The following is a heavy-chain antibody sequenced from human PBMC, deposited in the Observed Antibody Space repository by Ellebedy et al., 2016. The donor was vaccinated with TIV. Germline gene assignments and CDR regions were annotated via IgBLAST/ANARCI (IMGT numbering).Heavy chain of an antibody. CDR2: ITGNGVTT. CDR1: GFSFSTTA. CDR3: ARGGGGYDPRPMDV. V-gene: IGHV3-23*01. Sequence: GESLKISCAASGFSFSTTAMGWVRQAPGRGLEWVSAITGNGVTTYYADSVKGRFSISRDNSKNTLYLQINSLRSEDTAVYYCARGGGGYDPRPMDVWGQGTTVTVSS. D-gene: IGHD5-12*01. J-gene: IGHJ6*02.